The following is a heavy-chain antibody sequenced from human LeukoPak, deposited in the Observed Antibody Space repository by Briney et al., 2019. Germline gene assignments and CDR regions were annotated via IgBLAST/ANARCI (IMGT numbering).Heavy chain of an antibody. Sequence: GGSLRLPCAASGSTFSNYAMSWVRHAPAKGLEWVSAISGSGVRTYYADSVKCRFTISRDNSKNTMYLQMNSLRADDTAVYYCAKCPYYYDSSSYSRLWFDPWGQGTLVTVSS. CDR2: ISGSGVRT. CDR1: GSTFSNYA. V-gene: IGHV3-23*01. D-gene: IGHD3-22*01. J-gene: IGHJ5*02. CDR3: AKCPYYYDSSSYSRLWFDP.